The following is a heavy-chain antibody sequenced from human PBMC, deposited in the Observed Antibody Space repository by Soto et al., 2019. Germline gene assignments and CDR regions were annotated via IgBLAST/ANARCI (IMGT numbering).Heavy chain of an antibody. D-gene: IGHD4-4*01. Sequence: GASVKVSCKASGYTFTSYGISWVRQAPGQGLEWMGWISAYNGNTNYAQKLQGRVTMTTDTSTSTAYMELRSLRSDDTAVYYCARDDYSNSYYYYGMDVWGQGTTVSVSS. CDR3: ARDDYSNSYYYYGMDV. J-gene: IGHJ6*02. V-gene: IGHV1-18*04. CDR2: ISAYNGNT. CDR1: GYTFTSYG.